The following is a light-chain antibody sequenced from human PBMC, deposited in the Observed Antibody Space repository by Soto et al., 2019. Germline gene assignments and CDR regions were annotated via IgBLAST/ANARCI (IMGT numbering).Light chain of an antibody. CDR3: QQYNISPST. J-gene: IGKJ2*01. CDR2: DIS. CDR1: QSFGSW. V-gene: IGKV1-5*01. Sequence: DIQMTQSPSTLSASVGDTVTITCRASQSFGSWLAWYQQKPGQAPKLLIYDISTLEYGVPSRFSGSGSGNEFTLTISSLQPDDFATYYCQQYNISPSTFGQGTKVEIK.